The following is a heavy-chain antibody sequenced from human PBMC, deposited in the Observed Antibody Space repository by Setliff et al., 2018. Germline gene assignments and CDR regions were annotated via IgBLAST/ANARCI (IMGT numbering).Heavy chain of an antibody. J-gene: IGHJ6*03. CDR1: GGGGSFSNYY. D-gene: IGHD3-9*01. V-gene: IGHV4-34*01. CDR2: ISPVGST. Sequence: SETLSLTCGVSGGGGSFSNYYWSWIRQPPGKGLEWIGEISPVGSTNYNPSLRSRVTMSLNASKNRFSLNLTSVTAADTAVYFCARAVGFDPVYHYYMDVWGKGTTVTVSS. CDR3: ARAVGFDPVYHYYMDV.